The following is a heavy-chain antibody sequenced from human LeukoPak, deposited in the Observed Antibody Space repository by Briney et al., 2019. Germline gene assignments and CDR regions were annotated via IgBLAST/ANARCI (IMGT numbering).Heavy chain of an antibody. V-gene: IGHV7-4-1*02. D-gene: IGHD3-16*02. CDR1: GGTFSSYA. CDR2: IHPSTGNP. Sequence: ASVKVSCKASGGTFSSYAIRWVRQAPGQGLEWMGWIHPSTGNPAYAQGFTGRFVFSLDTSVSTTYLQISSLKAEDTAVYFCARAFQSLGGLSLPDYWGQGTLVTVSS. CDR3: ARAFQSLGGLSLPDY. J-gene: IGHJ4*02.